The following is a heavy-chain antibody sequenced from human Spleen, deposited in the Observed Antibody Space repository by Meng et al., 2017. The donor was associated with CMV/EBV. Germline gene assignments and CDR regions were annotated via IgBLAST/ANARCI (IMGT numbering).Heavy chain of an antibody. V-gene: IGHV1-69*10. CDR1: GGTFSSYA. J-gene: IGHJ4*02. D-gene: IGHD2-2*02. Sequence: SVKVSCKASGGTFSSYAISWVRQAPGQGLEWMGGIIPILGIANYAQKFQGRVTITADKSTSTAYMELSSLRSEDTAVYYCASSLARTVPAAIFPFDYWGQGALVTV. CDR2: IIPILGIA. CDR3: ASSLARTVPAAIFPFDY.